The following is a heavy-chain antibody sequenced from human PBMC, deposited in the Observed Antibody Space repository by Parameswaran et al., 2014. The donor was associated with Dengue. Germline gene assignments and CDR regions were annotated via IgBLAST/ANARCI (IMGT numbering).Heavy chain of an antibody. D-gene: IGHD3-10*01. CDR2: ISSSSSTI. CDR3: ARQGVLQD. Sequence: VRQGSREGAGWVSYISSSSSTIYYADSVKGRFTISRDNAKNSLYLQMNSLRDEDTAVYYCARQGVLQDWGQGTLVTVSS. J-gene: IGHJ4*02. V-gene: IGHV3-48*02.